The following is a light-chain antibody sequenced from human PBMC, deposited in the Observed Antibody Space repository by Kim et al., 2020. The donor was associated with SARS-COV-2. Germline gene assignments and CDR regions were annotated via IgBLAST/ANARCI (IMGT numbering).Light chain of an antibody. CDR2: EDN. V-gene: IGLV6-57*03. CDR3: QSYDNNNPFI. Sequence: NFMLTQPHSVSESPGKKVTISCTRSSGSVGSNYVQWYQQRPGSAPTTVIYEDNQRPSGVPDRFSGSIDTSSNSASLTISGLTTEDEADYYCQSYDNNNPFIFGAGTKVTVL. J-gene: IGLJ1*01. CDR1: SGSVGSNY.